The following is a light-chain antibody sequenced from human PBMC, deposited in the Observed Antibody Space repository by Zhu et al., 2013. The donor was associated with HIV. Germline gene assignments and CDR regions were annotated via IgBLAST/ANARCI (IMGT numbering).Light chain of an antibody. V-gene: IGKV3-20*01. J-gene: IGKJ5*01. CDR2: AAS. CDR1: RSISTY. Sequence: EIVMTQSPGTLSASPGDRATLSCRASRSISTYLAWYQQRPGQATRLLIYAASSRATDIPDRFSGSGSGTDFTLTISRLEPEDFAVYYCQQYGSSPPTFGQGTRLEIK. CDR3: QQYGSSPPT.